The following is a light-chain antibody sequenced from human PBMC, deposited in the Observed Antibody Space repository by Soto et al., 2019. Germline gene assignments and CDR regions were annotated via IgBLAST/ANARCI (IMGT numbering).Light chain of an antibody. V-gene: IGKV1-39*01. Sequence: DIQMTQSPSSLSASVGDIVTITCRASQSISSYLNWYQQKPGKAPKLLIYAASSLQSGVPSMFSGSGSGTDFTLTISSLQPEDFATYNCQQSYSTWTFGQGTKVEIK. CDR3: QQSYSTWT. CDR2: AAS. J-gene: IGKJ1*01. CDR1: QSISSY.